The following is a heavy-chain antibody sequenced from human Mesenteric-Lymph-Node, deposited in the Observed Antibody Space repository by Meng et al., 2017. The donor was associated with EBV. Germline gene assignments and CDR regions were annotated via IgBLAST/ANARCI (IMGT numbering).Heavy chain of an antibody. CDR1: GDSVSSHEFS. V-gene: IGHV4-30-2*01. Sequence: QVHPQESGSGLVTPSQTLSLPCVVSGDSVSSHEFSWSWIRQPPGKGLEWIGFIYHAGATNYNPSLKSRVTLSIDKSQNQFSLRLSSVSAADTAVYYCARGGDYHDYWGQGILVTVSS. CDR2: IYHAGAT. J-gene: IGHJ4*02. CDR3: ARGGDYHDY.